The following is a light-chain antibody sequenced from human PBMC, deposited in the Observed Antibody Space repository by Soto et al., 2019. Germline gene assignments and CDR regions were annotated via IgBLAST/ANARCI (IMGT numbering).Light chain of an antibody. CDR3: CSYAGIITWV. J-gene: IGLJ3*02. CDR1: SNDIGGHNH. V-gene: IGLV2-23*02. CDR2: EVT. Sequence: QSALTQPASVSGSPGQSITISCTGTSNDIGGHNHVSWYQQHPGNSPKLIIYEVTERPSGVSNRFSASKSGTTASLTISGLQAEDEAHYYCCSYAGIITWVCGGGTKLTVL.